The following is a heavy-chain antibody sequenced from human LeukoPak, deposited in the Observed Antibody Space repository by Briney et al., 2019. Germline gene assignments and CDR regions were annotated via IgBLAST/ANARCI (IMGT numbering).Heavy chain of an antibody. CDR2: IRYDGSNK. J-gene: IGHJ4*02. CDR3: AKGITVTYSNYFDK. CDR1: GFTFSSYG. Sequence: GGSLRLTCAASGFTFSSYGMHWVRQAPGKGLEWVAFIRYDGSNKYYADSVKGRFTISRDNSKNTLYLQMNSLRAEDTAVYYCAKGITVTYSNYFDKWGLGALLSVSS. V-gene: IGHV3-30*02. D-gene: IGHD4-17*01.